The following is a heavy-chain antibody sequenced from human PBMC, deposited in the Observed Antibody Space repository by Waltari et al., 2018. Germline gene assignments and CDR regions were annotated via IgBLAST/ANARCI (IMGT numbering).Heavy chain of an antibody. CDR3: ARLPTGYPNWVDP. Sequence: QLQLQESGPGLVKPSETLSLSCFVSGPSVSSYSWAWLRQSPGKGLEWIGTMHTNGNTYYNPSLNSRVSISVDMSKNQFSLKLSSLTAADTAVYYCARLPTGYPNWVDPWGQGTLVTVSS. D-gene: IGHD6-13*01. J-gene: IGHJ5*02. CDR1: GPSVSSYS. V-gene: IGHV4-39*01. CDR2: MHTNGNT.